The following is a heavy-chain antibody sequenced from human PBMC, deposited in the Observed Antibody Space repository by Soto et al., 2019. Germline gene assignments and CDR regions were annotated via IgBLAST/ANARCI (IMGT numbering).Heavy chain of an antibody. V-gene: IGHV3-20*04. D-gene: IGHD3-9*01. CDR2: INWNGGSY. CDR3: ARGYDVVTGYYGPYYFDC. J-gene: IGHJ4*02. CDR1: GFTFSSYG. Sequence: GSLRLSCAASGFTFSSYGMSWVRQAPGRGLEWVAGINWNGGSYGYIDSVKGRFTISRDNAKNSLYLQMNSLRAEDTALYSCARGYDVVTGYYGPYYFDCWGQGTVVTVSS.